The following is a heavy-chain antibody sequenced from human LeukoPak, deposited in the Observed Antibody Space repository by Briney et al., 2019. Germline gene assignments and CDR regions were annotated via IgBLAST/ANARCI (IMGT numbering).Heavy chain of an antibody. D-gene: IGHD2-15*01. J-gene: IGHJ4*02. V-gene: IGHV4-4*07. CDR3: AKAGGPHRIVVVVSYFDY. CDR1: GGSISSYY. CDR2: IYTSGST. Sequence: SETLSLTCTVSGGSISSYYWSWIRQPAGKGLEWIGRIYTSGSTNYNPSLKSRVTMSVDTSKNQFSLKLSSVTAADTAVYYCAKAGGPHRIVVVVSYFDYWGQGTLVTVSS.